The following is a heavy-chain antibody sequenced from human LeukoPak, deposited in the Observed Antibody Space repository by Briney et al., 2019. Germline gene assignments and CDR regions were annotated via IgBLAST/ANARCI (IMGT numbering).Heavy chain of an antibody. CDR2: INSDGSSR. D-gene: IGHD6-13*01. CDR1: GFTFSNYW. J-gene: IGHJ4*02. V-gene: IGHV3-74*01. CDR3: ASASSHRIAAGGDY. Sequence: PGGSLRLSCAASGFTFSNYWMHWVCQAPGKGLVWVSRINSDGSSRNYADSVKGRFTISRDNAKNTLFLQMNSLRAEDTAVYYCASASSHRIAAGGDYWGQGILVAVSS.